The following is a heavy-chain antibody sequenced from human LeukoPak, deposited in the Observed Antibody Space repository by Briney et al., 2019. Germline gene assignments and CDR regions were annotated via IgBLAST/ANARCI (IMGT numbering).Heavy chain of an antibody. V-gene: IGHV4-4*02. CDR1: GGSISSFTW. Sequence: PSGTLSLTCAVSGGSISSFTWWSWVRQPPGKGLEWIGEIYHSGTTNYNPSLKSGVSISVDRSKNRFSLKVSSVTAADTAVYYCAAAQGAFDIWGQGTMVTVSS. CDR3: AAAQGAFDI. D-gene: IGHD6-6*01. J-gene: IGHJ3*02. CDR2: IYHSGTT.